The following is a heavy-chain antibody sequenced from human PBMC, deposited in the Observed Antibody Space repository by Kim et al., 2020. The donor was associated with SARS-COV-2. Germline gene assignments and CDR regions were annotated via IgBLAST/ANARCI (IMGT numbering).Heavy chain of an antibody. D-gene: IGHD5-12*01. CDR1: GFVVSNNY. J-gene: IGHJ4*02. CDR3: AKVPDIV. V-gene: IGHV3-53*01. CDR2: IYSGNST. Sequence: GGSLRLSCLVSGFVVSNNYMTWVRQAPGKGLEWVSIIYSGNSTRYAASVKGRFTISRDNSKNTLYLQMNSLRAEDTAVYYCAKVPDIVGGQGTLVTVSS.